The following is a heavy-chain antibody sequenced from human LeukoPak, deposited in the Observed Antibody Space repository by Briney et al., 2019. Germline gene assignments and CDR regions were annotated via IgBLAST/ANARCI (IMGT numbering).Heavy chain of an antibody. Sequence: SETLSLTCTVSGGPISGYYWNWIRQPPGKGLEWIGEMNHSGSTNYNPSLKSRVTISVDTSKNQFSLKLSSVTAADTAVYYCARLTKNDSGTYRFGKKKRGYMDVWGKGTTVTISS. CDR3: ARLTKNDSGTYRFGKKKRGYMDV. J-gene: IGHJ6*03. D-gene: IGHD3-10*01. V-gene: IGHV4-34*01. CDR1: GGPISGYY. CDR2: MNHSGST.